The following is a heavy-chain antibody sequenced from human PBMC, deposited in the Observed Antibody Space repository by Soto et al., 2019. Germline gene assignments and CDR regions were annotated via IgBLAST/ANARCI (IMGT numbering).Heavy chain of an antibody. V-gene: IGHV4-59*08. CDR3: ARVEGFGRPEDRASPDWLDP. CDR1: GCSISSYY. D-gene: IGHD2-21*01. J-gene: IGHJ5*02. CDR2: IYYRAST. Sequence: SETLFLTCPVSGCSISSYYWSWIRQPPGNGLEWIGYIYYRASTHHNPSLKSRVTISVGTAKSQFSLERGCVTAADTAVYYCARVEGFGRPEDRASPDWLDPWGQGTLVTVSS.